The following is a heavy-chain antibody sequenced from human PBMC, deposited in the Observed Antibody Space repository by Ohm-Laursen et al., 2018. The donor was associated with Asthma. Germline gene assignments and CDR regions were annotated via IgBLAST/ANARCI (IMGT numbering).Heavy chain of an antibody. CDR1: GGSINTAYYC. D-gene: IGHD3-22*01. V-gene: IGHV4-31*03. J-gene: IGHJ4*02. CDR2: IYYSGTT. Sequence: SQTLSLTCTVSGGSINTAYYCWNWIRQLPGKGLEWIGYIYYSGTTHYNPSLKSRVAISADTSKNWFSLRLSSVTAADTAVYYCARVISSSGLDYWGQGTLVTVSS. CDR3: ARVISSSGLDY.